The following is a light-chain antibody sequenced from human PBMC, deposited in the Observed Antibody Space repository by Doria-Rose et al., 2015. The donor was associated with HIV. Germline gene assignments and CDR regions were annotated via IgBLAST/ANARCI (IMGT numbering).Light chain of an antibody. CDR1: QRIKSSY. Sequence: TQSPGTLSLSPGERATISCRASQRIKSSYLALYQQQPGQAPRLLIYDASTRATGIADRFSGSGSGTDFTLTISRLEPEDVAVYYRQQYGTSRGTFGQGTRLEIK. J-gene: IGKJ5*01. V-gene: IGKV3-20*01. CDR2: DAS. CDR3: QQYGTSRGT.